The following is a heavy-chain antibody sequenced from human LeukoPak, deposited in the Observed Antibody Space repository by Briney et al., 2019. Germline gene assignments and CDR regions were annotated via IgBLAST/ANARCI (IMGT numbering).Heavy chain of an antibody. CDR2: MSPKSGKT. Sequence: ASVKVSCKASGHTFTSYDINWVRQASGQGLEWMGWMSPKSGKTGYARKFQGRVTITRDTSISTAYMELSSLTSEDTAVYYCARSWAMAQNLDSWGQGTLVTVSS. CDR1: GHTFTSYD. V-gene: IGHV1-8*02. CDR3: ARSWAMAQNLDS. D-gene: IGHD5-18*01. J-gene: IGHJ4*02.